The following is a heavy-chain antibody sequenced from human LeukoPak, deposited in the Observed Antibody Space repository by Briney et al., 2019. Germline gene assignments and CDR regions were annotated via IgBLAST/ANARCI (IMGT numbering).Heavy chain of an antibody. J-gene: IGHJ4*02. CDR3: AKGRNWGSFDY. CDR2: ISGNGFTT. Sequence: PGGSLRLSCTASGFTFSSYVMSWVRQAPGRGLEWVSGISGNGFTTYNADSVKGRFTISRDSPKNTLYLQMNSLRVEDTAVYYCAKGRNWGSFDYWGQGTLVTVSS. CDR1: GFTFSSYV. V-gene: IGHV3-23*01. D-gene: IGHD7-27*01.